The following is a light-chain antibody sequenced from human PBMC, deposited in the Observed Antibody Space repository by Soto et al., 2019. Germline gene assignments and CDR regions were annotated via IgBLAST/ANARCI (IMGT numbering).Light chain of an antibody. CDR2: DAS. Sequence: EIVLTQSPATLSLSPGERATLSCRASQSVSSYLAWYQHKPGQXPRLLIYDASNRATGIPARFSGSGSGTEFTLTISRLEHEDFTVYYCHHYETFGQGTKVDIK. J-gene: IGKJ1*01. CDR3: HHYET. CDR1: QSVSSY. V-gene: IGKV3-11*01.